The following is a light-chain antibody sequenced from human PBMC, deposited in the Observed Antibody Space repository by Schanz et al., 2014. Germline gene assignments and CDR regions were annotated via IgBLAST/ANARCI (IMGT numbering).Light chain of an antibody. CDR2: DAS. J-gene: IGLJ3*02. CDR1: SSDVGVYNY. CDR3: SSYTSSSTLVV. V-gene: IGLV2-14*03. Sequence: QSVLTQPASVSGSPGQSITISCTGTSSDVGVYNYVSWYQQLPGKAPKLMIYDASNRPSGVSNRFSGSKSDNTASLTISGLQAEDEADYYCSSYTSSSTLVVFGGGTKSPS.